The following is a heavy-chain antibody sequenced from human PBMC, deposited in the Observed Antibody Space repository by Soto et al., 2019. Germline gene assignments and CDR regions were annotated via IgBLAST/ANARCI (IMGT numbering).Heavy chain of an antibody. CDR3: ARTTTVTTEDNGY. Sequence: GGSLRLSCAASGFTFSSYWMHWVRQAPGKGLVWVSRIKSDGSSTNYADSVKGRFTISRDNAKNTLYLQMNSLRAEDTAVYYCARTTTVTTEDNGYWGQGTLVTVSS. CDR1: GFTFSSYW. J-gene: IGHJ4*02. D-gene: IGHD4-17*01. V-gene: IGHV3-74*01. CDR2: IKSDGSST.